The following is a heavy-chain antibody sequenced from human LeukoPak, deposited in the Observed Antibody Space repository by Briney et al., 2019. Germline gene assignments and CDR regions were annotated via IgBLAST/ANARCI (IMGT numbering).Heavy chain of an antibody. CDR2: INHSGST. CDR1: GGSFSGYY. J-gene: IGHJ4*02. CDR3: ARGYCSSTSCPFDY. Sequence: SETLSLTCAVYGGSFSGYYWSWIRQPPGKGLEWIWEINHSGSTTYNPSLQSRVTISVDTSKNQFSLKLSSVTAADTAVYYCARGYCSSTSCPFDYWGQGTMVTVSS. V-gene: IGHV4-34*01. D-gene: IGHD2-2*01.